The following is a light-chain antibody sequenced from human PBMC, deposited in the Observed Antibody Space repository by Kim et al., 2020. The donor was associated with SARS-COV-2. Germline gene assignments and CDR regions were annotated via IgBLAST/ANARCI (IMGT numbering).Light chain of an antibody. Sequence: DIQMTQSPSSLSASVGDRVTITCRASQSISTYLNWFQQKPGKAPELLIYATFSLQSGVPSRFSGSGSGTDFTLTINSLQPEDFATYYCQQSYSIPWTFGQGTKVDIK. V-gene: IGKV1-39*01. CDR2: ATF. CDR3: QQSYSIPWT. CDR1: QSISTY. J-gene: IGKJ1*01.